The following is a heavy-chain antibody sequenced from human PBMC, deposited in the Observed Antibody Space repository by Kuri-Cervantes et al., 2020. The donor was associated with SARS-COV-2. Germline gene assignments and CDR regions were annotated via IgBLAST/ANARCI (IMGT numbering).Heavy chain of an antibody. D-gene: IGHD6-6*01. J-gene: IGHJ6*02. V-gene: IGHV2-5*01. CDR1: VFSLSTSGVG. CDR2: IYWNDDK. CDR3: ASIAARRVSYYYYGMDV. Sequence: SGSTLVNRTQSLTLICTFSVFSLSTSGVGGVWIRQPPGKALEWLALIYWNDDKYYSTSLKSRLTITKDTSRNQVVLTMTNMDPVDTATYYCASIAARRVSYYYYGMDVWGQGTTFTVSS.